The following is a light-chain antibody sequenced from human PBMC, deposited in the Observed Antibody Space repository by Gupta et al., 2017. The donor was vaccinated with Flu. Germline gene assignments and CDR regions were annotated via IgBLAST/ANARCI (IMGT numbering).Light chain of an antibody. J-gene: IGLJ2*01. CDR3: CSYGGSKF. CDR1: SSDVGGYNY. Sequence: QSALTQPPSASGSPGQSVTIPCTGTSSDVGGYNYVSWYQQHPGKAPKLIIYEVNKPPSGVPDRFSGSKSGNTASLTVSGLLAEDEADYYCCSYGGSKFFGGGTKLTVL. V-gene: IGLV2-8*01. CDR2: EVN.